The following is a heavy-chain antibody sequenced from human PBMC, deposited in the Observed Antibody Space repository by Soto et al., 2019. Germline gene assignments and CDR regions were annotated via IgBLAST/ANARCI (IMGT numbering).Heavy chain of an antibody. CDR3: ARTFDYYGMDV. CDR1: GYSIAGGYY. CDR2: IYHAGSV. Sequence: SGTLSLSCAVSGYSIAGGYYWAWIRQSPGKGLEWIGSIYHAGSVYYNPSLNSRVAVSLDTSKNHFSLKLTSVTAADTAVYYCARTFDYYGMDVWGQGPTFTVSS. J-gene: IGHJ6*02. V-gene: IGHV4-38-2*01.